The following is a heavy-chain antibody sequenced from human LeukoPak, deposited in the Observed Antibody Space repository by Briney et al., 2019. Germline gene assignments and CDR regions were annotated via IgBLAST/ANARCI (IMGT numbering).Heavy chain of an antibody. Sequence: PSETLSLTCTVSGGSISSYYWSWIRQPPGRGLEWIGYIYYSGSTNYNPSLKSRVTISVDTSKNQFSLKLSSVTAADTAVYYCARARGDFWSGYYFAYYMDVWGKGTTVTVSS. CDR2: IYYSGST. D-gene: IGHD3-3*01. V-gene: IGHV4-59*01. CDR3: ARARGDFWSGYYFAYYMDV. CDR1: GGSISSYY. J-gene: IGHJ6*03.